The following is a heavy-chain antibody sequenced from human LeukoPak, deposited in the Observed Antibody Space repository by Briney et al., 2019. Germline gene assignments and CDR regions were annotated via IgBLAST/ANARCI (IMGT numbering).Heavy chain of an antibody. CDR2: IRSKGYGGSI. J-gene: IGHJ4*02. CDR1: GFTFADYG. Sequence: RAGGSLRLSCTASGFTFADYGMSWVRQAPGKGLEWVGFIRSKGYGGSIEYDASVTGRFSISRDDSKNIAYLQMNSLKTEDTAVYYCGRGSTVGGAKYYFDYWGQGTLVTVSS. D-gene: IGHD3-16*01. CDR3: GRGSTVGGAKYYFDY. V-gene: IGHV3-49*04.